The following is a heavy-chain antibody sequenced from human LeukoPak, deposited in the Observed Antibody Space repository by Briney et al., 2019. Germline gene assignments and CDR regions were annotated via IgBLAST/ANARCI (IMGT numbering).Heavy chain of an antibody. CDR1: GGPFRGFF. CDR3: ARGIFYGGRKQYIWFDL. CDR2: VSHGGTS. D-gene: IGHD2/OR15-2a*01. Sequence: SETLSLTCAVSGGPFRGFFWSWIRQAPGKGLEWIAEVSHGGTSNYNPSLKSRITISVDTSKSQFSLKLNSVTAADTAVYYCARGIFYGGRKQYIWFDLWAQGTLVTVSS. J-gene: IGHJ5*02. V-gene: IGHV4-34*01.